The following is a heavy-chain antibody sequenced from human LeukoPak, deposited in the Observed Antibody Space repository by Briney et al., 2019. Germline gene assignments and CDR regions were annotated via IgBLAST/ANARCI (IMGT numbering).Heavy chain of an antibody. V-gene: IGHV3-21*04. D-gene: IGHD1-1*01. J-gene: IGHJ4*02. CDR1: GFTFSSYS. CDR2: ISSSSSYI. CDR3: ATVAGLERDSDY. Sequence: GGSLRLSCAASGFTFSSYSMNWVRQAPGKGLEWVSSISSSSSYIYYADSVKGRFTISRDNAKNSLYLQMNSLRAEDTAVYYCATVAGLERDSDYWGQGTLVTVSS.